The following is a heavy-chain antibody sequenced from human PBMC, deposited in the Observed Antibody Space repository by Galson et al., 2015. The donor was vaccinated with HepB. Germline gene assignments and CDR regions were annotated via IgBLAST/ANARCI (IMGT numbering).Heavy chain of an antibody. Sequence: SVKVSCKASGYTFKQFGVSWVRQAPGQGLEWMGRISAYKGNTDYAQKFQGRVTMTADTSTSTAYMELRSLRSDDTAMYYCASGGVATIGGPTFDYWGQGTLVTVSS. J-gene: IGHJ4*02. CDR3: ASGGVATIGGPTFDY. CDR2: ISAYKGNT. D-gene: IGHD5-24*01. CDR1: GYTFKQFG. V-gene: IGHV1-18*01.